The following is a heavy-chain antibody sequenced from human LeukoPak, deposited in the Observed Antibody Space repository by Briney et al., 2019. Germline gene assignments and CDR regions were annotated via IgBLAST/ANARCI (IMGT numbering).Heavy chain of an antibody. V-gene: IGHV4-34*01. J-gene: IGHJ4*02. CDR3: ARDVYDSSGYSYSYYFDY. Sequence: SETLSLTCAVYGGSFSGYYWSWIRQPPGKRLEWIGEINHSGSTNYNPSLKSRVTISVDTSKNQFSLKLSSVTAADTAVYYCARDVYDSSGYSYSYYFDYWGQGTLVTVSS. D-gene: IGHD3-22*01. CDR1: GGSFSGYY. CDR2: INHSGST.